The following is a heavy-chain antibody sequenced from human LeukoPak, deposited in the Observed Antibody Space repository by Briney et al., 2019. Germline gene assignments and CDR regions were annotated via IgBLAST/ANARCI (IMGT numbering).Heavy chain of an antibody. CDR2: ISPGNSDT. J-gene: IGHJ6*02. CDR1: GYNFITYW. D-gene: IGHD6-13*01. Sequence: GESLKISCKGSGYNFITYWIGWVRQMPGEGLEWMGIISPGNSDTKYSPSFQGQVTFSADKSISTAYLQWSSLKASDTAIYYCARHRVDSSSPRGMDVWGQGTTVTVSS. CDR3: ARHRVDSSSPRGMDV. V-gene: IGHV5-51*01.